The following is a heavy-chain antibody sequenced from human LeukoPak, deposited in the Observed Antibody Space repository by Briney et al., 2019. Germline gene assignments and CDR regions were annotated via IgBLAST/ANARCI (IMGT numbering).Heavy chain of an antibody. D-gene: IGHD6-6*01. J-gene: IGHJ6*03. CDR2: IYHSGSI. CDR3: ARHVWGSISYMDV. V-gene: IGHV4-39*01. CDR1: GGSISSSSYY. Sequence: SETLSLTCTVSGGSISSSSYYWGWIRQPPGKGLEWIGSIYHSGSIYYNPSLRSRGTISVDTSKNQFSLRLSSVTAADTAVYYCARHVWGSISYMDVWGKGTTVTVSS.